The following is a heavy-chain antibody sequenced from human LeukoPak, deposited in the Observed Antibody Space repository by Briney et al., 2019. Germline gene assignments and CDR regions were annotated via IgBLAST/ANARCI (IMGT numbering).Heavy chain of an antibody. CDR2: IYHSGST. Sequence: SETLSLTCAVSGYSISSGYYWGWIRQPPGKGLEWIGSIYHSGSTYYNPSLKSRVTISVDTSKNQFSLKLSSVTAADTAVYYCAGGSRWENQLIPDVWGKGTTVTVSS. J-gene: IGHJ6*04. CDR1: GYSISSGYY. V-gene: IGHV4-38-2*01. CDR3: AGGSRWENQLIPDV. D-gene: IGHD2-2*01.